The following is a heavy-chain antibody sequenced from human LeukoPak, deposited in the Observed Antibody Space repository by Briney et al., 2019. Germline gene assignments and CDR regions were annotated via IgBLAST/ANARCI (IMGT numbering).Heavy chain of an antibody. Sequence: SETLSLTCTVSGYSISSGYYWGWIRQPAGKGLEWIGRIYTSGSTNYNPSLKSRVTMSVDTSKNQFSLKLSSVTAADAAVYYCARDPPPAPIDYWGQETLVTVSS. CDR1: GYSISSGYY. V-gene: IGHV4-4*07. J-gene: IGHJ4*02. CDR2: IYTSGST. CDR3: ARDPPPAPIDY.